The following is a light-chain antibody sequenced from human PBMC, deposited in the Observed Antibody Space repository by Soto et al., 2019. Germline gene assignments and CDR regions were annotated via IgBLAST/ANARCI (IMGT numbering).Light chain of an antibody. CDR3: QQFNIYPIT. V-gene: IGKV1-13*02. Sequence: AIQVTQSPSSLSASVGDRVTITCRASQEIRGALAWYQQKPGKAPKLLIYDVSTVQSGVPSRFSGRGSGTEFTLTITRLQPEDFATYYCQQFNIYPITFGQGTRLDI. J-gene: IGKJ5*01. CDR1: QEIRGA. CDR2: DVS.